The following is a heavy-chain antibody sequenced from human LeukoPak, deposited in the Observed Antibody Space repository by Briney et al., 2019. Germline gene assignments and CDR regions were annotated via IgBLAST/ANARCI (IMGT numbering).Heavy chain of an antibody. V-gene: IGHV4-59*01. CDR3: ARARGQRVIGYFAY. CDR1: GGSISSYY. Sequence: SETLSLTCTVSGGSISSYYWSWIRQPPGKGLEWIGYIYYSGSTNYNPSLKSRVTISVDTSKNQFSLKLSSVTAADTAVYYCARARGQRVIGYFAYWGQGTLVTVSS. D-gene: IGHD3-22*01. CDR2: IYYSGST. J-gene: IGHJ4*02.